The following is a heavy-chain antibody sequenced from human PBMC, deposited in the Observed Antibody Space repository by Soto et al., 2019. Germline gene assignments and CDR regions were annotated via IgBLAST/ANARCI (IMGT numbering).Heavy chain of an antibody. D-gene: IGHD6-13*01. V-gene: IGHV1-2*02. Sequence: ASVKVSCKASGYTFTGYSIYWVRQAPGQGLEWVGWVNPNSGDTNYAQNFQGRVTMTRDTSITTAYMELSRLRSDDTAVYYCARKLVSASWSLGGWFDPWGQGTLVTVSS. J-gene: IGHJ5*02. CDR3: ARKLVSASWSLGGWFDP. CDR2: VNPNSGDT. CDR1: GYTFTGYS.